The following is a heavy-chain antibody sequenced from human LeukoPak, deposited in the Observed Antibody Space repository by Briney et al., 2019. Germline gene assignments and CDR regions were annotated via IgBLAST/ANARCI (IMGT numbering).Heavy chain of an antibody. J-gene: IGHJ4*02. CDR2: IYYSGST. CDR1: GGSISSSSYY. CDR3: ARGHRSSRIAAAGTCFDY. Sequence: SETLSLTCTVSGGSISSSSYYWGWIRQPPGKGLEWIGSIYYSGSTYYNPSLKSRVTISVDTSKNQFSLKLSSVTAAGTAVYYCARGHRSSRIAAAGTCFDYWGQGTLVTVSS. V-gene: IGHV4-39*07. D-gene: IGHD6-13*01.